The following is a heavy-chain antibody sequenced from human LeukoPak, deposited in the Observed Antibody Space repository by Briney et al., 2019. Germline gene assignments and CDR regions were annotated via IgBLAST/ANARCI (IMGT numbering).Heavy chain of an antibody. J-gene: IGHJ4*02. CDR3: AKAYTIFGVVIDGFDY. Sequence: GGSLRLSCAASGSTFSSYAMSWVRQAPGKGLEWVSAISGSGGSTYYADSVKGRFTISRDNSKNTLYLQMNSLRAEDTAVYYCAKAYTIFGVVIDGFDYWGQGTLVTVSS. D-gene: IGHD3-3*01. CDR2: ISGSGGST. CDR1: GSTFSSYA. V-gene: IGHV3-23*01.